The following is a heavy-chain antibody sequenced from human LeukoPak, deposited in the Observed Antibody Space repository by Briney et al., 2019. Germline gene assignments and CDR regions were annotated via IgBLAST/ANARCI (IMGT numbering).Heavy chain of an antibody. V-gene: IGHV3-23*01. CDR2: ISPSGGGT. CDR3: ARDRGAAAGTIWFDP. D-gene: IGHD6-13*01. CDR1: GFTFRNHG. J-gene: IGHJ5*02. Sequence: TGGTLRLSCAASGFTFRNHGMNWVRQAPGKGLEWVSGISPSGGGTYYADSVKGRFTISRDNAKNTLYLQMNSLRAEDTAVYYCARDRGAAAGTIWFDPWGQGTLVTVSS.